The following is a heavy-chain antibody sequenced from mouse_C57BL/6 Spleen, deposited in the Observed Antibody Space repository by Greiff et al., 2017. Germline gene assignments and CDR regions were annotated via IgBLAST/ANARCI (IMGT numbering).Heavy chain of an antibody. CDR2: IDPEDGET. CDR1: GFNIKDYY. D-gene: IGHD1-1*01. J-gene: IGHJ1*03. Sequence: VQLKEPGAELVKPGASVKLSCTASGFNIKDYYMHWVKQRTEQGLEWIGRIDPEDGETKYAPKFQGKATITAATSSTTAYLQLSSLTSEDTAVYYCARGYGSSYRYFDVWGTGTTVTVSS. V-gene: IGHV14-2*01. CDR3: ARGYGSSYRYFDV.